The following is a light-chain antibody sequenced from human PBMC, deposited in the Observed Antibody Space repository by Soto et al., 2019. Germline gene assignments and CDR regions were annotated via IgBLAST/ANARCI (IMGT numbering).Light chain of an antibody. CDR2: AAS. V-gene: IGKV3-15*01. CDR3: QQYNNWPPLT. J-gene: IGKJ4*01. Sequence: EIVMTQSPATLSVSPGDRATLSCRASQSVSSSLAWYQQIPGQAHRLPIYAASTRATGIPARFGGSGSGTEFTVTISSLPSEDFAVYYCQQYNNWPPLTFGGGTKVELK. CDR1: QSVSSS.